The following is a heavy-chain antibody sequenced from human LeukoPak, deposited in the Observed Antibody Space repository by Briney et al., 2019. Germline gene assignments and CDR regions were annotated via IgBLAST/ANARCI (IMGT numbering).Heavy chain of an antibody. CDR2: ISSSSSYI. J-gene: IGHJ4*02. V-gene: IGHV3-21*01. D-gene: IGHD1-26*01. Sequence: GRSLRLSCAASGFTVDNYAMHWVRQAPGKGLEWVSSISSSSSYIYYADSVKGRFTISRGNAKNSLYLQMNSLRAEDTAVYYCASIVTLRWGQGTLVTVSS. CDR1: GFTVDNYA. CDR3: ASIVTLR.